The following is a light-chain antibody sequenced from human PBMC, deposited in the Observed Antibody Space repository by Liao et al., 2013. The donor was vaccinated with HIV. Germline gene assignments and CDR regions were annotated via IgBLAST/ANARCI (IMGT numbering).Light chain of an antibody. CDR1: TLGHKS. Sequence: YELTQPPSVSVSPGQTASITCSGDTLGHKSPSWYQQGPGQSPVLVIYEDDKRPSGIPERFSGSNSGNTATLAISGAQALDEADYYCQTWDTGTGVFGTGTKVTV. V-gene: IGLV3-1*01. J-gene: IGLJ1*01. CDR3: QTWDTGTGV. CDR2: EDD.